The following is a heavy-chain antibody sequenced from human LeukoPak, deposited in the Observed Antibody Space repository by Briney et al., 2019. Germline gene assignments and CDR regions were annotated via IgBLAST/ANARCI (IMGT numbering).Heavy chain of an antibody. CDR2: INHSGST. CDR1: GGSFSGYY. Sequence: SETLSLTCAVYGGSFSGYYWSWIRQPPGKGLEWIGEINHSGSTNYNPSLKSRVTISVDTSKNQFSLKLSAVTAADTAVYYCARYIAAAGPFDYWGQGTLVTVSS. V-gene: IGHV4-34*01. D-gene: IGHD6-13*01. CDR3: ARYIAAAGPFDY. J-gene: IGHJ4*02.